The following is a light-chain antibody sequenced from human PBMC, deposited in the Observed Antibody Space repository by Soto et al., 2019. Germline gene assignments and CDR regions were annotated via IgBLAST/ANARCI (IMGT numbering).Light chain of an antibody. V-gene: IGKV1-5*01. CDR1: QTVSHW. CDR2: DAS. CDR3: QQYNTYWT. Sequence: DIHLTQSPSTLSASVGDRVTITCRASQTVSHWLAWYQQKPGKAPKLLIFDASSLENGVPSRFSGSGSGTEFTPTITGLQPDDFATYYCQQYNTYWTFGQGTKVDSK. J-gene: IGKJ1*01.